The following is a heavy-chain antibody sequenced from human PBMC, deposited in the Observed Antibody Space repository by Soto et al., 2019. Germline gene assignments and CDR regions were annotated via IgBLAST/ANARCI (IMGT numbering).Heavy chain of an antibody. V-gene: IGHV4-59*08. CDR1: GGSISSYY. CDR2: IYYSGST. CDR3: ARFNWYFDL. J-gene: IGHJ2*01. Sequence: QVQLQESGPGLVKPSETLSLTCTVSGGSISSYYWSWIRQPPGKGLEWIGYIYYSGSTNYNPSLKGPVTISVATSKNQFSLKLSSVTAADTAVYYCARFNWYFDLWGRGTLVTVSS.